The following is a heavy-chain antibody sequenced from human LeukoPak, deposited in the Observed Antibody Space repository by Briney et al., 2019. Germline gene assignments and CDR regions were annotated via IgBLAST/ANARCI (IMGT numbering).Heavy chain of an antibody. CDR3: AKVRAPLSGNSYYFDY. V-gene: IGHV3-9*01. CDR1: GFTFDDYA. J-gene: IGHJ4*02. D-gene: IGHD1-26*01. CDR2: INWNSGGI. Sequence: GGSLRLSCTASGFTFDDYAMHWVRQAPGKGLEWVSGINWNSGGIAYADSVKGRFTISRDNAKNSLYLQMNSLRPEDTALYYRAKVRAPLSGNSYYFDYWGQGTLVTVSS.